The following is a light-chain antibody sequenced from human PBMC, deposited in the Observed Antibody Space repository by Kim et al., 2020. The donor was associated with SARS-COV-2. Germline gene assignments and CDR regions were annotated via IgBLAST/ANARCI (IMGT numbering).Light chain of an antibody. CDR2: FDS. Sequence: SYELTQPPSVSVAPGRTAKISCGGRNIGSKSVHWYQQKPGQAPVLLIYFDSARPSGIPERFSGSNSGNTATLTISRVEAGDEADYYCQVWDSTTDHYLFGGGTKVTVL. J-gene: IGLJ2*01. CDR3: QVWDSTTDHYL. CDR1: NIGSKS. V-gene: IGLV3-21*01.